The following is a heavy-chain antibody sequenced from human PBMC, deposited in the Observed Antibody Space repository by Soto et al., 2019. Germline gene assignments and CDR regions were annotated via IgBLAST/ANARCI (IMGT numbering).Heavy chain of an antibody. V-gene: IGHV4-30-4*01. CDR1: GGSISSGDYY. CDR2: IYYSGST. D-gene: IGHD3-10*01. J-gene: IGHJ4*02. Sequence: QVQLQESGPGLVKPSQTLSLTCTVSGGSISSGDYYWSWIRQPPGKGLEWIGYIYYSGSTYYNPSLKSRVTISVDTPKNQFSLKLSSVTAADTAVYYCARVLPMVRGDNYYFDYWGQGTLVTVSS. CDR3: ARVLPMVRGDNYYFDY.